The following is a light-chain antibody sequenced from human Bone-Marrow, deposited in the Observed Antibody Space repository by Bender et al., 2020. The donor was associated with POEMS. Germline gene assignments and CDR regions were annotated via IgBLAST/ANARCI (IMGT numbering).Light chain of an antibody. Sequence: QSTLTQPPSASGSPGQSVTSSCTGTSSDVGGYKYVSWYQLHPGKAPKLMIYEVVKRPSGVPDRFSGSKSGNTASLTVSGLQAEDEADYYCSSYAGSNVVFGGGTRLTVL. J-gene: IGLJ2*01. CDR3: SSYAGSNVV. CDR1: SSDVGGYKY. CDR2: EVV. V-gene: IGLV2-8*01.